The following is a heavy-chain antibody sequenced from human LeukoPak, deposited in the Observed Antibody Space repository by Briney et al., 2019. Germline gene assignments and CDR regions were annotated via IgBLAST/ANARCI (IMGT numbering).Heavy chain of an antibody. CDR1: GFNFNGYT. Sequence: GGSLRLSCAASGFNFNGYTMSWVRQAPGKGLEWVSSITSTSNYIYYADSLRGRFTISGDNAKNSLYLRMNSLRAEDTAVYYCVRDLRSADYWGQGTLVIVSS. V-gene: IGHV3-21*01. D-gene: IGHD3-10*02. CDR3: VRDLRSADY. CDR2: ITSTSNYI. J-gene: IGHJ4*02.